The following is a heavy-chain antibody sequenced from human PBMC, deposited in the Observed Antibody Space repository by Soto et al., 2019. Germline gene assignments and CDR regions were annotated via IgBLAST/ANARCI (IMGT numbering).Heavy chain of an antibody. CDR3: TRGITLIRGVIPPGYYYGMDV. CDR1: GGTFSSYA. V-gene: IGHV1-69*01. D-gene: IGHD3-10*01. CDR2: FNPIFETA. Sequence: QVQLVQSGAEVKKPGSSVKVSCKASGGTFSSYAISWVRQAPGQGREWMGGFNPIFETANYAQKFQGRVTIPADESTNTAYMELSSLRSEDTAVYYCTRGITLIRGVIPPGYYYGMDVWGQGTTVAVSS. J-gene: IGHJ6*02.